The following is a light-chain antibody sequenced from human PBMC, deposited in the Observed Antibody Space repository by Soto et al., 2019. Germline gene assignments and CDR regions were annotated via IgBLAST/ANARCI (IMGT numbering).Light chain of an antibody. CDR3: MQALQTPLT. V-gene: IGKV2-28*01. Sequence: EIVMTQSPVSLPVTPGEPASISCRSSQSLLHSNGYTYLDWYLQRPGQSPQLLIYLGSNRASGVPDRFSGSGSGTDFTLKISRVEAEDVGVYYCMQALQTPLTFGGGTKVEIK. J-gene: IGKJ4*01. CDR1: QSLLHSNGYTY. CDR2: LGS.